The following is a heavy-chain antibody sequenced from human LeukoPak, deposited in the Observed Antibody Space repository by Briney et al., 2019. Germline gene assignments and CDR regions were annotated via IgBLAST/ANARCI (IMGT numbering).Heavy chain of an antibody. CDR1: GFTFSSSA. Sequence: GGSLRLSCSASGFTFSSSAMHWVRQAPGKGLEYVSAIVSNGGSTYYADSVKGRFTISRDNSKNTLYLQMSSLRAEDTAVYYCVKPSGYSGYGYFFDYWGQGALVTVSS. D-gene: IGHD5-12*01. J-gene: IGHJ4*02. V-gene: IGHV3-64D*06. CDR2: IVSNGGST. CDR3: VKPSGYSGYGYFFDY.